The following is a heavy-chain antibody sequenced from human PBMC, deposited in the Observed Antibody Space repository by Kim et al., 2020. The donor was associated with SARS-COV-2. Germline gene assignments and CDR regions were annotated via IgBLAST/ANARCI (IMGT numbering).Heavy chain of an antibody. V-gene: IGHV4-59*10. J-gene: IGHJ4*02. D-gene: IGHD3-22*01. Sequence: LTGRGTMSVDTSKNQFSLKLSSVTAADTAVYYCARSLYDSSGYYYVPFDSWGQGTLVTVSS. CDR3: ARSLYDSSGYYYVPFDS.